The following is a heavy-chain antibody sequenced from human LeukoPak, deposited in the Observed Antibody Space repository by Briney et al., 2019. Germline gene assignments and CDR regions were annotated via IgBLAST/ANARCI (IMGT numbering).Heavy chain of an antibody. D-gene: IGHD6-19*01. V-gene: IGHV5-51*01. CDR2: IYPGDSDT. CDR3: ARSATVAGSPNNWFDP. Sequence: GESLKISCKGSGYSFTSYWIGWVRQMPGKGLEWMGIIYPGDSDTRYSPSFQGQVTISADKSISTAYLQWSSLKASDTAMYYCARSATVAGSPNNWFDPWGQGTLVTVSS. J-gene: IGHJ5*02. CDR1: GYSFTSYW.